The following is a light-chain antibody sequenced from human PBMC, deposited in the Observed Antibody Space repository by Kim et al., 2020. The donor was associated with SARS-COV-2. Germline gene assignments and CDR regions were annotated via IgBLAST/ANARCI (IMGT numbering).Light chain of an antibody. V-gene: IGKV1-27*01. CDR2: GAS. J-gene: IGKJ1*01. CDR3: LRYNSAPWT. CDR1: QDISNS. Sequence: GDRVTITCRASQDISNSLAWFQHRPVRAPKLLIYGASALHSEVPSRFSGSRSGTDFTLTISSLQPEDVATFYCLRYNSAPWTFGQGTKVDIK.